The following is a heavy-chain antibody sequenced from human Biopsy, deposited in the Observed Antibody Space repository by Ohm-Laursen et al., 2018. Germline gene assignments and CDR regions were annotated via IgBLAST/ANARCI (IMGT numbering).Heavy chain of an antibody. V-gene: IGHV4-59*01. J-gene: IGHJ6*02. CDR2: IYYSGST. D-gene: IGHD2/OR15-2a*01. CDR1: GVSISSDY. CDR3: ARATNSTGWPYYYFYGMDV. Sequence: SQTLSLTCTVSGVSISSDYWSWIRQPPGKGLEWIGYIYYSGSTNYNPSLKSRVTISVDTSKNQFSLRLNSVAAADTAVYYCARATNSTGWPYYYFYGMDVWGQGTTVTVSS.